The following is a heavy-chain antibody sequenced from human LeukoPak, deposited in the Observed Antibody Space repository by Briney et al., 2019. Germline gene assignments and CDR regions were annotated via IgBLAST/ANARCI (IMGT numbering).Heavy chain of an antibody. V-gene: IGHV4-59*01. J-gene: IGHJ4*02. CDR2: IYSIGST. CDR1: ADSISIYY. D-gene: IGHD3-3*01. CDR3: ARVNSRTIGY. Sequence: PSETLSLTCTVSADSISIYYWSWIRQAPGRGLEWIGYIYSIGSTNYNPSLKSRVTMSVDTSKNQFSLKLSSVTAADTAVYYCARVNSRTIGYWGQGTLVTVSS.